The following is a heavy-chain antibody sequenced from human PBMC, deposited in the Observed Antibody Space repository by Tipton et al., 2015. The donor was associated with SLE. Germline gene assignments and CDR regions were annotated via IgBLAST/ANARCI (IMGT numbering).Heavy chain of an antibody. V-gene: IGHV4-39*01. Sequence: TLSLTCTVSGDPITSSSYYWGWIRQPPGKGLEWIGSIYYSANTYYNPSLKSRVTISMDTSRNQSSLKLNFVTAADTAFYYCTRHVVGVASRPGWFDTWGQGTLVSVSS. D-gene: IGHD2-15*01. CDR2: IYYSANT. J-gene: IGHJ5*02. CDR1: GDPITSSSYY. CDR3: TRHVVGVASRPGWFDT.